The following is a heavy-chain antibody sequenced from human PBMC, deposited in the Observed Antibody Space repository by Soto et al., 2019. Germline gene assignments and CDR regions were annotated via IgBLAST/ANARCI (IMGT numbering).Heavy chain of an antibody. V-gene: IGHV3-30*18. CDR1: RFNFSSYG. Sequence: QVQLVESGGGVVQPARSLRLSCAASRFNFSSYGMHWVRQAPGKGREWVAVISYDGSNKYYADSVKGRFTISRDNSKNTLYLQMNSLRAEDTAVYYCAKVGWELVVSPSHFDYWGQGTLVTVSS. D-gene: IGHD1-26*01. CDR3: AKVGWELVVSPSHFDY. CDR2: ISYDGSNK. J-gene: IGHJ4*02.